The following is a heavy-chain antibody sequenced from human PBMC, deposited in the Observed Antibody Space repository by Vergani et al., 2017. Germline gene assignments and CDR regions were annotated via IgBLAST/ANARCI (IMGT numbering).Heavy chain of an antibody. J-gene: IGHJ4*02. CDR2: IYYSGST. V-gene: IGHV4-59*01. Sequence: QVQLQESGPGLVKPSETLSLTCTVSGGSISSYYWSWIRQPPGKGLEWIGYIYYSGSTNYNPSLKSRVTISVDTSKNQFSLKLSSVTAADTAVYYCAREYYDCWSGYTYFDYWGQGTLVTVSS. CDR3: AREYYDCWSGYTYFDY. D-gene: IGHD3-3*01. CDR1: GGSISSYY.